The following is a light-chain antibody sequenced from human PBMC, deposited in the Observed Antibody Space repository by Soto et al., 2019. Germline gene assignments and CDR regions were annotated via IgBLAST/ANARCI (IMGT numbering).Light chain of an antibody. J-gene: IGKJ1*01. CDR2: DAS. Sequence: EIVMMQSPATLSVSPGEGATVSCRASQSVSSHLAWYQHKPGQAPRLLFYDASTRATGIPARFSGSGSGTEFTLTISSLQSEDFATYYCQQSYTTPWTFGQGTIVDIK. CDR1: QSVSSH. CDR3: QQSYTTPWT. V-gene: IGKV3-15*01.